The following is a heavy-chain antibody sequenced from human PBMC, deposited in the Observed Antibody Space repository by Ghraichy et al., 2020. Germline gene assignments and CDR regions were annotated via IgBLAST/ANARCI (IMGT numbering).Heavy chain of an antibody. V-gene: IGHV4-39*01. CDR3: ARPVSRIVARIDY. J-gene: IGHJ4*02. CDR1: GGSISSSSYY. Sequence: SETLSLTCTVSGGSISSSSYYWGWIRQPPGKGLEWIGSIYYSGSTYYNPSLKSRVTISVDTSKNQFSLKLSSVTAADTAVYYCARPVSRIVARIDYWGQGPLVTVSS. D-gene: IGHD5-12*01. CDR2: IYYSGST.